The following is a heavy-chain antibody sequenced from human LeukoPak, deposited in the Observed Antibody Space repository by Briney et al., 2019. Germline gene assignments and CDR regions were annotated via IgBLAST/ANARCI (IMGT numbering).Heavy chain of an antibody. D-gene: IGHD3-10*01. Sequence: PGGSLRLSCAASGFTFDTYRMSWVRQAPGMGLEWVANIKQDGGEKSYVDSVKGRFTISRDNAQNSLFLQMNSLRAEDTAIYYCAALTMVRGVIGYWGQGTLVTVSS. V-gene: IGHV3-7*01. CDR3: AALTMVRGVIGY. CDR2: IKQDGGEK. CDR1: GFTFDTYR. J-gene: IGHJ4*02.